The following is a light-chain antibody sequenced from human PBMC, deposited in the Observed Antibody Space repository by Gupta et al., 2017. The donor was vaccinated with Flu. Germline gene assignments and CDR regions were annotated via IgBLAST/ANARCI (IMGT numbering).Light chain of an antibody. CDR1: SSTIGSNT. J-gene: IGLJ1*01. CDR2: IIY. CDR3: YAWHASQNGRFV. Sequence: QSVLTQPPSASGTPGQRVTISCSGSSSTIGSNTVNWFHQLPGTAPKLLLFIIYKRPSGAPDRFSGSNSCTSASPAISSLHSAEEADYYFYAWHASQNGRFVFGTGTKLTVL. V-gene: IGLV1-44*01.